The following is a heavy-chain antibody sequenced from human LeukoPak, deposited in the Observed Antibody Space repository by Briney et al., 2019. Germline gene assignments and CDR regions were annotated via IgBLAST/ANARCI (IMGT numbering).Heavy chain of an antibody. D-gene: IGHD3-3*01. Sequence: GGSLRLSCAASGFTFSSYAMHWVRQAPGKGLEYVSAISSNGGSTYYANSVKGRFTISRDNSKNTLYLQMGSLRAEDMAVYYCARAFSYYDFWSGQGPLPDGYYFDYWGQGTLVTVSS. J-gene: IGHJ4*02. CDR3: ARAFSYYDFWSGQGPLPDGYYFDY. CDR1: GFTFSSYA. CDR2: ISSNGGST. V-gene: IGHV3-64*01.